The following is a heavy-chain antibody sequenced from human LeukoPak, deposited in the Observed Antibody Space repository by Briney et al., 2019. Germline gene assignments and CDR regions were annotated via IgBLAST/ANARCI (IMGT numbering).Heavy chain of an antibody. J-gene: IGHJ4*02. D-gene: IGHD6-13*01. V-gene: IGHV3-23*01. CDR1: GFTFSSYA. CDR2: ISGSGGST. Sequence: GGSLRLTCAASGFTFSSYAMSWVRQAPGRGLEWVSAISGSGGSTYYADSVKGRFTISRDNSKNTLYLQMNSLRAEDTAVYYCAKDLPHRSSWYLGGFDYWGQGTLVTVSS. CDR3: AKDLPHRSSWYLGGFDY.